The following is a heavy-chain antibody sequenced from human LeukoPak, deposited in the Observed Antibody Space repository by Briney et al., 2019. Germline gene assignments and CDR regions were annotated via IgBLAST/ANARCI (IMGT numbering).Heavy chain of an antibody. J-gene: IGHJ6*03. D-gene: IGHD2-21*01. CDR1: GGSISSYY. CDR2: IYYSGST. CDR3: VGDHYYYYMDV. V-gene: IGHV4-59*01. Sequence: SETLSLTCTVSGGSISSYYWSWIRQPPGKGLEWIGYIYYSGSTNYNPSLKSRVTISVDTSKNQFSLKLSSVTAADTAVYYCVGDHYYYYMDVWGKGTTVTVSS.